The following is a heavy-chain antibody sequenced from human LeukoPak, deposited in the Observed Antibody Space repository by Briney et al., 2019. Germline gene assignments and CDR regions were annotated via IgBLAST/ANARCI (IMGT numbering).Heavy chain of an antibody. Sequence: GGSLRLSCAASGFTFSSYWMHWVRQPPGKGLVWFSRIYSDGSSTSYADPVKCRFTISRDNAKNTLYLQMTSLRAEDTAVYYCAGRSAAKGAFDIWGQGTMVTVSS. J-gene: IGHJ3*02. CDR1: GFTFSSYW. CDR3: AGRSAAKGAFDI. D-gene: IGHD6-25*01. V-gene: IGHV3-74*01. CDR2: IYSDGSST.